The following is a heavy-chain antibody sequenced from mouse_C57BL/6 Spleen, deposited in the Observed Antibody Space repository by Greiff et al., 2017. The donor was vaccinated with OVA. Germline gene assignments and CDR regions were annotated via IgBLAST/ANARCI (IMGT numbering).Heavy chain of an antibody. D-gene: IGHD2-4*01. Sequence: EVKLMESGGGLVKPGGSLKLSCAASGSPFSDYGMHWVRQAPETGLEWVASFSSASSTIYYADTVKGRFTISRDNAKNTLCLQMTSLRSEDTAMYYCARGDYDEAMDYWGQGTSVTVSS. CDR3: ARGDYDEAMDY. V-gene: IGHV5-17*01. CDR2: FSSASSTI. CDR1: GSPFSDYG. J-gene: IGHJ4*01.